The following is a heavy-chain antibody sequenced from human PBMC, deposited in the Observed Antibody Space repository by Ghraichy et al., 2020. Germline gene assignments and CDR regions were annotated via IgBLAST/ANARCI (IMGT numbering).Heavy chain of an antibody. D-gene: IGHD5-24*01. J-gene: IGHJ3*02. Sequence: GSLRLSCTVSGGSISSYYWSWIRQPPGKGLEWIGYIYYSGSTNYNPSLKSRVTISVDTSKNQFSLKLSSVTAADTAVYYCASRGYNSGAFDIWGQGTMVTVSS. CDR3: ASRGYNSGAFDI. V-gene: IGHV4-59*01. CDR1: GGSISSYY. CDR2: IYYSGST.